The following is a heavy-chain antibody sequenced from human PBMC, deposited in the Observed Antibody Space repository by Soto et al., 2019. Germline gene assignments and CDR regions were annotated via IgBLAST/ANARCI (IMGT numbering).Heavy chain of an antibody. CDR3: ARQKTYYYNSGNFPAYFDS. D-gene: IGHD3-10*01. J-gene: IGHJ4*02. V-gene: IGHV4-59*08. CDR2: IYYSGST. CDR1: GGSSSNDY. Sequence: PSETLSLTCTVSGGSSSNDYWSWIRQPPGKGLEWIGYIYYSGSTNYNPSLKSRVTISVDTSKNQFSLKLSSVTAADTAVYYCARQKTYYYNSGNFPAYFDSWGQGTLVT.